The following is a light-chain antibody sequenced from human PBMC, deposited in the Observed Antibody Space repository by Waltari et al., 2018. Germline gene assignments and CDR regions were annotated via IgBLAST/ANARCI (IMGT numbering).Light chain of an antibody. Sequence: QSGLPQPPSVSGAPGQRVTLPCPGSSSNLGAGSYVHWYQLLPGTAPTLLIYANNDRPAGGPDRFSGSKSGTSASLAITGLQVEDEADYYCQSYDSSLSASVFGGGTKLTVL. CDR1: SSNLGAGSY. V-gene: IGLV1-40*01. CDR3: QSYDSSLSASV. CDR2: ANN. J-gene: IGLJ3*02.